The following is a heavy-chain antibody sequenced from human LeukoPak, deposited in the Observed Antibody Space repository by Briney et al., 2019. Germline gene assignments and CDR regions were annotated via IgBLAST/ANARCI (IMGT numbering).Heavy chain of an antibody. CDR3: ARAQNYHDRSGYSDDTFDV. CDR2: VNPDSGGI. Sequence: ASVKVSCKASGYTFTDNYIHWVRQAPGQGLEWMGRVNPDSGGIDYAQKFQGRVTMTRDTSINTAFVELRRLRSDDTATYYCARAQNYHDRSGYSDDTFDVWGHGTMITVSS. CDR1: GYTFTDNY. V-gene: IGHV1-2*06. D-gene: IGHD3-22*01. J-gene: IGHJ3*01.